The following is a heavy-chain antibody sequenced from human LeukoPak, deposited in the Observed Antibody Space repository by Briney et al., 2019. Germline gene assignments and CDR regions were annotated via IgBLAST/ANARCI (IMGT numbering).Heavy chain of an antibody. Sequence: GGSLRLSCSASGFTFSSYGMHWVRQAPGKGLEYVSAISSNEGSTYYADSVKGRFTISRDNSKNTLYLHMSSLRAEDTAVYSCVKGSGYYPDYHFDYWGQGTLVTVSS. D-gene: IGHD3-22*01. CDR1: GFTFSSYG. CDR2: ISSNEGST. CDR3: VKGSGYYPDYHFDY. V-gene: IGHV3-64D*06. J-gene: IGHJ4*02.